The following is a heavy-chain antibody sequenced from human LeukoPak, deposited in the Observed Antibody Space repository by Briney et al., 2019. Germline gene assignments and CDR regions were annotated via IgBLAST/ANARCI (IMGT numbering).Heavy chain of an antibody. Sequence: ASVKVSCKVSGYTLTELSMHWVRQAPGKGLEWMGGFDPEDGETIYAQKSQGRVTMTEDTSTDTAYMELSSLRSEDTAVYYCATASKYYYDSSGYYPFDYWGQGTLVTVSS. CDR2: FDPEDGET. V-gene: IGHV1-24*01. CDR1: GYTLTELS. D-gene: IGHD3-22*01. CDR3: ATASKYYYDSSGYYPFDY. J-gene: IGHJ4*02.